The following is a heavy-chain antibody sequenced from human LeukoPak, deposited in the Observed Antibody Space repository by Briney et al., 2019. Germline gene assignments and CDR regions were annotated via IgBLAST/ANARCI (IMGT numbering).Heavy chain of an antibody. J-gene: IGHJ4*02. Sequence: ASVKVSCKVSGYTLTELSMHWVRQAPGKGLEWMGGFDPEDGETIYAQKFQGRVTITADKSTSTAYMELSSLRSEDTAVYYCARDLGGYDPGAYWGQGTLVTVSS. CDR3: ARDLGGYDPGAY. V-gene: IGHV1-24*01. CDR1: GYTLTELS. CDR2: FDPEDGET. D-gene: IGHD5-12*01.